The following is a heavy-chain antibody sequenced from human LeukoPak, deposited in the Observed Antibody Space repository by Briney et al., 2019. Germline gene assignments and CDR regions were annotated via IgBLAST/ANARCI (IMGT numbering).Heavy chain of an antibody. J-gene: IGHJ4*02. CDR1: GFTVSSNY. CDR2: IYSGGST. V-gene: IGHV3-53*01. Sequence: GGSLRLSCAASGFTVSSNYMSWVRQAPGKGLEWVSVIYSGGSTYYADSVKGRFTISRDNSKNTLYLQMNSLRAEDTAVYYCARGSPMLRGRPFDYWGQGTLVTVSS. CDR3: ARGSPMLRGRPFDY. D-gene: IGHD3-10*01.